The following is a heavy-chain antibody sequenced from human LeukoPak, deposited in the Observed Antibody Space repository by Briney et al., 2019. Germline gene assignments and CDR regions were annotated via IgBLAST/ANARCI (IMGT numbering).Heavy chain of an antibody. CDR1: GGSISSYY. CDR2: IYYSGST. Sequence: KASETLSLTCTVSGGSISSYYWSWIRQPPGKGLEWIGYIYYSGSTNYNPSLKSRVTISVDTSKNQFSLKLSSVTAADTAVYYCASQEGWGSYNWFDPWGQGTLVTVSS. D-gene: IGHD7-27*01. CDR3: ASQEGWGSYNWFDP. J-gene: IGHJ5*02. V-gene: IGHV4-59*01.